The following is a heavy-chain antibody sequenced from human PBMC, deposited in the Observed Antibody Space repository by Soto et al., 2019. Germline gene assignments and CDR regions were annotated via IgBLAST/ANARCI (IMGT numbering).Heavy chain of an antibody. CDR1: GYTFTSYS. CDR2: INPNGDST. D-gene: IGHD3-10*01. Sequence: ASVKVSCKASGYTFTSYSLHWVRQAPGQGLEWMGRINPNGDSTSYAQNFQGRVTVTSSTSTSTVYMELSSLTSEDTAVYYCARELPPIDYWGQGTLVTVSS. V-gene: IGHV1-46*01. CDR3: ARELPPIDY. J-gene: IGHJ4*02.